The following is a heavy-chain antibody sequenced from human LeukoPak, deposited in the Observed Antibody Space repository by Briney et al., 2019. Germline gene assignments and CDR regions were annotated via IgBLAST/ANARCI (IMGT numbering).Heavy chain of an antibody. Sequence: GASVKVSCKASGFTFTSHDFNWVRQATGQGLEWMGWMNPNSGNTGYAQKFQGRVTMTTDTSTSTAYMELRSLRSDDTAVYYCASASGSYRNNWFDPWGQGTLVTVSS. CDR3: ASASGSYRNNWFDP. J-gene: IGHJ5*02. CDR2: MNPNSGNT. V-gene: IGHV1-8*01. CDR1: GFTFTSHD. D-gene: IGHD1-26*01.